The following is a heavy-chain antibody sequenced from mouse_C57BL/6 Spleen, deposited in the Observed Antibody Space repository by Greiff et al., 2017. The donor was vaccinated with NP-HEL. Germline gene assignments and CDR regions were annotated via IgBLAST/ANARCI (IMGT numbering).Heavy chain of an antibody. CDR2: IHPNSGST. CDR3: ARSVVGYYFDY. Sequence: QVQLQQPGAELVKPGASVKLSCKASGYTFTSYWMHWVKQRPGQGLEWIGMIHPNSGSTNYNEKFKSKATLTVDKSSSTAYMQLSSLTSEDSAVYYCARSVVGYYFDYWGQGTTLTVSS. V-gene: IGHV1-64*01. D-gene: IGHD1-1*01. J-gene: IGHJ2*01. CDR1: GYTFTSYW.